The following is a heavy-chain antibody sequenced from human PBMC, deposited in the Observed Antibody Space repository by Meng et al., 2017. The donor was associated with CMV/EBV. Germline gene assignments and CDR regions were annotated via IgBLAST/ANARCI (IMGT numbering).Heavy chain of an antibody. J-gene: IGHJ4*02. CDR2: IYNDGSRT. CDR3: ARGHISGYYYPD. D-gene: IGHD3-22*01. V-gene: IGHV3-74*01. CDR1: GFTFSSYW. Sequence: GASLKISCTASGFTFSSYWLHWVHQAPGTGLVWVSRIYNDGSRTHYADSVEGRFTISRDNAKETVYLQVDSLSVEDTAVYYCARGHISGYYYPDWGQGTLVTVSS.